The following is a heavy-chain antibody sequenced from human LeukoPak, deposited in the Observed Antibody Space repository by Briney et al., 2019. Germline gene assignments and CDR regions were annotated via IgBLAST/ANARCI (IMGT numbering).Heavy chain of an antibody. Sequence: GGSLRLSCAASGFTFSSYAMSWVRQAPGKGLEWVSAISDSGSTYYADSVKGRFTISRDNSKNTLYLQMNSLRAEDTAVYYCARDSVEDSRGAFDIWGQGTMVTVSS. CDR1: GFTFSSYA. V-gene: IGHV3-23*01. CDR2: ISDSGST. J-gene: IGHJ3*02. CDR3: ARDSVEDSRGAFDI. D-gene: IGHD3-22*01.